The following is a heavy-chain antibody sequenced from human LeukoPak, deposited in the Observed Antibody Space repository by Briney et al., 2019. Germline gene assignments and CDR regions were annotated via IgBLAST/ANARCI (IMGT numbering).Heavy chain of an antibody. Sequence: GGSLRLSCAASGFTFNTYWMHWDRQAPGKGLMWVSRINVDGSSTTYADPVKGRFTISRDNAKNTLYLQMNSLRAEDTAVYYCASGGLAYYWFDYWGQGTLVTVSS. V-gene: IGHV3-74*01. J-gene: IGHJ4*02. CDR3: ASGGLAYYWFDY. D-gene: IGHD1-26*01. CDR1: GFTFNTYW. CDR2: INVDGSST.